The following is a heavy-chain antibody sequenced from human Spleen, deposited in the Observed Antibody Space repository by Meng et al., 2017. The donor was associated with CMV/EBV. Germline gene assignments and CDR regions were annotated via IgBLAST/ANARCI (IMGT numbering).Heavy chain of an antibody. CDR3: ASRSSSGWEIFDY. CDR2: ISSGGSTK. CDR1: GFTFSSYE. V-gene: IGHV3-48*03. J-gene: IGHJ4*02. Sequence: GESLKISCAASGFTFSSYEMNWVRQAPGKGLEWVSYISSGGSTKYYAVSVKGRFTVSRDNAKQSLYLQMNSLRAEDTAVYYCASRSSSGWEIFDYWGQGTLVTVSS. D-gene: IGHD6-19*01.